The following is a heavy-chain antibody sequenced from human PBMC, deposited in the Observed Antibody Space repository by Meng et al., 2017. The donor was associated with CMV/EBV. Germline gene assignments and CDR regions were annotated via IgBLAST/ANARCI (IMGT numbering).Heavy chain of an antibody. CDR1: GYTFTGYY. Sequence: ASVKVSCKASGYTFTGYYMHWVRQAPGQGLESMGWINPNSGGTNYAQKFQGRVTMTRDTSISTAYMELSRLRSDDTAVYYCARHRPHYYYGMDVWGQGTTVTVSS. CDR3: ARHRPHYYYGMDV. CDR2: INPNSGGT. V-gene: IGHV1-2*02. J-gene: IGHJ6*02.